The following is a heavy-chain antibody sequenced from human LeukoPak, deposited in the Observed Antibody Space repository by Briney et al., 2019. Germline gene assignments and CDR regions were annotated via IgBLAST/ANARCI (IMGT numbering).Heavy chain of an antibody. CDR1: GASISSGGYS. D-gene: IGHD4-17*01. J-gene: IGHJ4*02. CDR2: IYHSGNT. Sequence: SETLSLTCAVSGASISSGGYSWNWIRLPPGKGLEWIANIYHSGNTYYNPSLRSRVTISVDTSKNQFSLMLSSVTAADTALYYSARKKDYGDYVDYWGQGTLVTVSS. CDR3: ARKKDYGDYVDY. V-gene: IGHV4-30-2*01.